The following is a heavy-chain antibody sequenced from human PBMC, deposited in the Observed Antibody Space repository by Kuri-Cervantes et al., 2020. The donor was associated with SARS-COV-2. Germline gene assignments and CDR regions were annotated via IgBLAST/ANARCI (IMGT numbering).Heavy chain of an antibody. D-gene: IGHD3-3*01. V-gene: IGHV3-21*01. J-gene: IGHJ6*03. CDR1: GFIFSDFG. CDR2: ITSSSSYI. CDR3: ARVSGYYDFWSASDYYYMDV. Sequence: GGSLRLSCAASGFIFSDFGMNWVRQAPGKGLEWVSSITSSSSYIYYADSVKGRLTISRDNANNSLYLQMNSLRAEDTAVYYCARVSGYYDFWSASDYYYMDVWGKGTTVTVSS.